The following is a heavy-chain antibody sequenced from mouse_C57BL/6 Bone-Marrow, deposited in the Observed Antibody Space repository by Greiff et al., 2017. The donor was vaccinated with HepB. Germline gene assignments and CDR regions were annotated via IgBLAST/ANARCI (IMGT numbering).Heavy chain of an antibody. Sequence: VQVVESGPELVKPGASVKISCKASGYAFSSSWMNWVKQRPGKGLEWIGRIYPGDGDTNYNGKFKGKATLTADKSSSTAYMQLSSLTSEDSAVYFCASSTGFAYWGQGTLVTVSA. V-gene: IGHV1-82*01. J-gene: IGHJ3*01. CDR3: ASSTGFAY. CDR1: GYAFSSSW. CDR2: IYPGDGDT.